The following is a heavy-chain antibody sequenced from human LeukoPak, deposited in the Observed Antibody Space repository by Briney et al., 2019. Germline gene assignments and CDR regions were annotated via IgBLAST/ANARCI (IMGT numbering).Heavy chain of an antibody. CDR2: IYYSGST. V-gene: IGHV4-39*07. D-gene: IGHD6-25*01. CDR3: ARISGSGPLDS. Sequence: SETLSLTCTVSGGSISSSSYYWGWIRQPPGKGLEWIGSIYYSGSTYYNPSLKSRLTISVDTSRNQFSLRLSSVTAADTAVYYCARISGSGPLDSWGQGTLVTVSS. CDR1: GGSISSSSYY. J-gene: IGHJ4*02.